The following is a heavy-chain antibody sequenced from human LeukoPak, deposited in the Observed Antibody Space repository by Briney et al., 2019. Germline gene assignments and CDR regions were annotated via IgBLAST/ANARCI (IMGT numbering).Heavy chain of an antibody. CDR1: GFTFSSYG. J-gene: IGHJ4*02. CDR3: AKGAHIVVVTAKGALDY. CDR2: ISYDGSNK. V-gene: IGHV3-30*18. D-gene: IGHD2-21*02. Sequence: PGGSLRLSCAASGFTFSSYGMHWVRQAPGKGLEWVAVISYDGSNKYYADSVKGRFTISRDNSKNTLYLQMNSLRAEDTAVYYCAKGAHIVVVTAKGALDYWGQGTLVTVSS.